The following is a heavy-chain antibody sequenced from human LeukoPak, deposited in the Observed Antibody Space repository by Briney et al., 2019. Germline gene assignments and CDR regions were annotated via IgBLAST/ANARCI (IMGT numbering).Heavy chain of an antibody. D-gene: IGHD1-26*01. V-gene: IGHV1-69*04. Sequence: SVTVSCKASGGTFSSYAISWVRQAPGQGLEWMGRIIPIFGIANYAQKFQGRVTITADKSTSTAYMELSSLRSEDTAVYYCARERWELPQGLDYWGQGTPVTVSS. CDR2: IIPIFGIA. CDR3: ARERWELPQGLDY. J-gene: IGHJ4*02. CDR1: GGTFSSYA.